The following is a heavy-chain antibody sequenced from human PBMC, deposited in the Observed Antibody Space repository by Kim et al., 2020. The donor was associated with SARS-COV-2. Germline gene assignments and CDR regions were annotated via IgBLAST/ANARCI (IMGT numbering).Heavy chain of an antibody. J-gene: IGHJ4*02. D-gene: IGHD3-22*01. CDR3: ARDRDESSGYYPFDY. Sequence: PSHKSRVTIAVTTSKTQFALKLSSVTAADTAVYYCARDRDESSGYYPFDYWGQGTLVTVSS. V-gene: IGHV4-59*12.